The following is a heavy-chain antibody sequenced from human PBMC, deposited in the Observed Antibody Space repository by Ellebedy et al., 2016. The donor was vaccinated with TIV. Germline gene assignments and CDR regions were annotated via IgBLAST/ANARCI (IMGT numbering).Heavy chain of an antibody. J-gene: IGHJ4*02. Sequence: GGSLRLSCAASGFTFSSYWMSWVRQAPGKGLEWVANIKQDGSVKYYVDSVKGRFTISRDNAKNSLYLQMNSLRAEDTAVYYCAGRAYNWNDGSLFDYWGQGTLVTVSS. CDR1: GFTFSSYW. CDR3: AGRAYNWNDGSLFDY. V-gene: IGHV3-7*03. D-gene: IGHD1-1*01. CDR2: IKQDGSVK.